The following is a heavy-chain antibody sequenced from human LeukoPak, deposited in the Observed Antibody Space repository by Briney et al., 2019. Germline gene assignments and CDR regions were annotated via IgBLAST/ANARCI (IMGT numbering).Heavy chain of an antibody. V-gene: IGHV3-33*01. J-gene: IGHJ3*02. Sequence: GGSLRLSCAASGFTFSSYGMHWVRRAPGKGLEWVAVIWYDGSNKYYADSVKGRFTISRDNSKNTLYVQMNSLRAEDTAVYYCARLTGYGAFDIWGQGAMGTVSS. CDR3: ARLTGYGAFDI. D-gene: IGHD1-20*01. CDR1: GFTFSSYG. CDR2: IWYDGSNK.